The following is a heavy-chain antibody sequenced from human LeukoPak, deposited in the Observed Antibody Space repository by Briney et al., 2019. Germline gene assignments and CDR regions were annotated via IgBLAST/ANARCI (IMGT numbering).Heavy chain of an antibody. D-gene: IGHD6-13*01. CDR1: GFTFSTYA. CDR3: ARDIAAAGTDNWFDP. CDR2: FGGGGNT. V-gene: IGHV3-23*01. J-gene: IGHJ5*02. Sequence: GGSLRLSCAASGFTFSTYAMSWVRQAPGTGLEWVSAFGGGGNTYYADSVKGRFTISRDNSKNTLYLQMNSLRAEDTAVYYCARDIAAAGTDNWFDPWGQGTLVTVSS.